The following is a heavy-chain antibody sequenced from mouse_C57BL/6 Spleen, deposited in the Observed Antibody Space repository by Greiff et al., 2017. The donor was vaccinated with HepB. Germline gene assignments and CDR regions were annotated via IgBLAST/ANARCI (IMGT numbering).Heavy chain of an antibody. V-gene: IGHV1-52*01. J-gene: IGHJ4*01. CDR1: GYTFPSYW. CDR2: IDPSDSKT. D-gene: IGHD2-10*01. Sequence: VKLQESGAELVRPGSSVKLSCKASGYTFPSYWMHWVKQRPIQGLEWVGNIDPSDSKTHNNQKFKEKATLTVDKSSSTGYMQLSSLTSEDSAVYYCARGGPYYGNYPYAMDYWGQGTSVTVSS. CDR3: ARGGPYYGNYPYAMDY.